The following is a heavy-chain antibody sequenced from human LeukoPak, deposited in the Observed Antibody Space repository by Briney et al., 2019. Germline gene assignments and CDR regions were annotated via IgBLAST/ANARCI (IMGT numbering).Heavy chain of an antibody. CDR3: AKGQSRLLAGGSYNWFDP. CDR2: ISGSGGST. D-gene: IGHD3-16*01. V-gene: IGHV3-23*01. Sequence: GGSLRLSCAASGFTFSSYAMSWVRQAPGKGLEWVSAISGSGGSTYYAHSVRGRFTISRDNSKNTLYLQMNSLRAEDTAVYYCAKGQSRLLAGGSYNWFDPWGQGTLVTVSS. CDR1: GFTFSSYA. J-gene: IGHJ5*02.